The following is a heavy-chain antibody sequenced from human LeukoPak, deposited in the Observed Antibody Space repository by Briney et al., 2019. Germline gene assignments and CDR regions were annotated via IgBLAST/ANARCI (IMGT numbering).Heavy chain of an antibody. D-gene: IGHD5-12*01. CDR2: ISWNSGSI. CDR3: AKDIAGGGYDSRSYYYYGMDV. CDR1: GFTFDDYA. J-gene: IGHJ6*02. V-gene: IGHV3-9*01. Sequence: PGRSLRLSCAASGFTFDDYAMHWVRQAPGKGLEWVSGISWNSGSIGYADSVKGRFTISRDNAKNSLYLQMNSLRAEDTALYYCAKDIAGGGYDSRSYYYYGMDVWGQGTTVTVSS.